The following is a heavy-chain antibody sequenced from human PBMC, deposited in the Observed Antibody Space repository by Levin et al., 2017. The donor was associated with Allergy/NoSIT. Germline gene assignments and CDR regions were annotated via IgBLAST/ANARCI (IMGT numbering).Heavy chain of an antibody. D-gene: IGHD2-2*01. Sequence: RGESLKISCKGSGYSFTSYWIGWVRQMPGKGLEWMGIIYPGDSDTRYSPSFQGQVTISADKSISTAYLQWSSLKASDTAMYYCARRYCSSTSCYLGFDYWGQGTLVTVSS. J-gene: IGHJ4*02. CDR3: ARRYCSSTSCYLGFDY. CDR2: IYPGDSDT. V-gene: IGHV5-51*01. CDR1: GYSFTSYW.